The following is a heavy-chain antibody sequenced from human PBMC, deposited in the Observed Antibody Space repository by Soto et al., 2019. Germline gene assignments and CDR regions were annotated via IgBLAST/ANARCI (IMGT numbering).Heavy chain of an antibody. J-gene: IGHJ4*01. CDR3: ASFGSNAAGKPRDY. CDR1: GFTFSSYA. V-gene: IGHV3-30*04. D-gene: IGHD6-13*01. Sequence: WGSLRLSCAASGFTFSSYAMHWVRQAPGKGLEWVAVISYDGRNKYYADSVKGRFTISRDNSKNTLYLQMNSLRAEDTAVYYCASFGSNAAGKPRDYLGEGTLVSVSA. CDR2: ISYDGRNK.